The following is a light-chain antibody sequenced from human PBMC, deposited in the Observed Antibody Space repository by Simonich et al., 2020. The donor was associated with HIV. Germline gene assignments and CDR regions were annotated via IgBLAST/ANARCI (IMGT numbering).Light chain of an antibody. CDR2: GAS. CDR1: QSVSSN. J-gene: IGKJ1*01. Sequence: EIVLTQFPGTLSLSPGERATRSCRASQSVSSNLAWYQQKPGQAPRLRIYGASTRATGIPARFSVSGSGTEFTLTISSMQSEDFAVYYCQQYNNWPTWTFGQGTKVEIK. CDR3: QQYNNWPTWT. V-gene: IGKV3-15*01.